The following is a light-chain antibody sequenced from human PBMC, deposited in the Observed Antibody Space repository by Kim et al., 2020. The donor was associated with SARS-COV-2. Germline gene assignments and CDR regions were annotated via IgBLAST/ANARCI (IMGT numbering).Light chain of an antibody. J-gene: IGLJ2*01. CDR2: EDS. Sequence: NFMLTQPHSVSESPGNTVTIYCTRTSGNIADNYVQWYQQRPGSAPTIVIYEDSERPSGVPDRFSGSIDTSSSSASLTISGLKTEDEADYYCQSYDISNVIFGGGTQLTVL. CDR3: QSYDISNVI. V-gene: IGLV6-57*04. CDR1: SGNIADNY.